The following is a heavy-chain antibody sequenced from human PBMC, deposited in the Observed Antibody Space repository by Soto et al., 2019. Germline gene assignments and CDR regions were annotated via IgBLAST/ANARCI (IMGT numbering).Heavy chain of an antibody. Sequence: QVQLVQCGAEVKKPGSSVKVSCKASGGTFSSYAISWVRQAPGQGLEWMGGIIPIFGTANYAQKFQGGVTSTADESTSTAYVEVSSLRSEDAAVYYCGRYQRDGNYGGYSYGMDVWGQGTTVTVSS. D-gene: IGHD4-17*01. CDR2: IIPIFGTA. CDR3: GRYQRDGNYGGYSYGMDV. V-gene: IGHV1-69*01. J-gene: IGHJ6*02. CDR1: GGTFSSYA.